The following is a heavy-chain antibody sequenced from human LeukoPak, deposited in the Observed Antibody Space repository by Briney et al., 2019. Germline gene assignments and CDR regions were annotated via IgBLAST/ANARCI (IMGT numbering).Heavy chain of an antibody. CDR2: INHSGST. D-gene: IGHD6-13*01. Sequence: PSETLSLTCAVYGGSFSGYYWSWIRQPPGKGLEWIGEINHSGSTNYNPSLKSRVTISVDTSKNQFSLKLSSVTAADTAVYYCARGGRVRLGIAAAGSRRINWFDPWGQGTLVTVSS. V-gene: IGHV4-34*01. CDR3: ARGGRVRLGIAAAGSRRINWFDP. J-gene: IGHJ5*02. CDR1: GGSFSGYY.